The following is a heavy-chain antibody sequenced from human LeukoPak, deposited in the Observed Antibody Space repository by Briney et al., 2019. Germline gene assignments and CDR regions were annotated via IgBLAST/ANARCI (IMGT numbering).Heavy chain of an antibody. V-gene: IGHV3-30*03. J-gene: IGHJ3*02. CDR1: GFTFSSYG. D-gene: IGHD3-10*01. CDR2: ISYDGSNK. Sequence: GGSLRLSCAASGFTFSSYGMHWVRQAPGKGLERVAVISYDGSNKYYADSVKGRFTISRDNAKNSLYLQMNSLRAEDTAVYYCALSWGGYGSGRPPRGAFDIWGQGTMVTVSS. CDR3: ALSWGGYGSGRPPRGAFDI.